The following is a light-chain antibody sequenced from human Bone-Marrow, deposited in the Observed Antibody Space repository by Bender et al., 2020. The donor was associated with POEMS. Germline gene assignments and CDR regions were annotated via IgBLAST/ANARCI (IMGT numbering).Light chain of an antibody. CDR1: SSNTGSGYD. V-gene: IGLV1-40*01. CDR3: QSYDSSLTAWV. CDR2: GYN. Sequence: QSVLTQPPSVSGAPGQRVTISCTGSSSNTGSGYDINWYQHLPGTAPKLLIYGYNNRPSGVSDRISASKSGTSASLAITGLQAEDEADYYCQSYDSSLTAWVFGGGTKLTVL. J-gene: IGLJ3*02.